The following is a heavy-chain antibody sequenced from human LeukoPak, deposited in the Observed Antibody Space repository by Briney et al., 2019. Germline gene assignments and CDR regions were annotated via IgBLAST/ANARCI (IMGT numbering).Heavy chain of an antibody. CDR1: GGSISSYY. J-gene: IGHJ3*02. Sequence: SETLSLTCTVSGGSISSYYWSWIRQPAGKGLEWIGRTYTSGSTNYNPSLKSRVTISVDTSKNQFSLKLSSVTAADTAVYYCAKVGATTSDAFDIWGQGTMVTVSS. CDR2: TYTSGST. CDR3: AKVGATTSDAFDI. D-gene: IGHD1-26*01. V-gene: IGHV4-4*07.